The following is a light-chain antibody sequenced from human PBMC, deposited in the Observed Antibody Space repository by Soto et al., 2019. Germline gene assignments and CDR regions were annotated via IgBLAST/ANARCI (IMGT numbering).Light chain of an antibody. CDR1: QSVSTN. Sequence: EIVMTQSPATLSLSPGERATLSCRASQSVSTNLAWYHQKPGQAPRLLLYGASTRPTGIPARFSGSGSGTDFTLTISSLQSEDFAVYYCQQYNDWPPGTFGQGTKLEIK. CDR3: QQYNDWPPGT. V-gene: IGKV3-15*01. J-gene: IGKJ2*01. CDR2: GAS.